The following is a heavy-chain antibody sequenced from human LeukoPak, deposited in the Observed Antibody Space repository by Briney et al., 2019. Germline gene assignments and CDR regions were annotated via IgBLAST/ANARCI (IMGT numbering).Heavy chain of an antibody. CDR1: GGSFSGYY. Sequence: SEALSLTCAVYGGSFSGYYWSWIRQPPGKGLEWIGEINHSGSTNYNPSLKSRVAISVDTSKNQFSLKLSSVTAADTAVYYCAREGTDYYDSSVHYYMDVWGKGTTVTVSS. CDR2: INHSGST. CDR3: AREGTDYYDSSVHYYMDV. D-gene: IGHD3-22*01. V-gene: IGHV4-34*01. J-gene: IGHJ6*03.